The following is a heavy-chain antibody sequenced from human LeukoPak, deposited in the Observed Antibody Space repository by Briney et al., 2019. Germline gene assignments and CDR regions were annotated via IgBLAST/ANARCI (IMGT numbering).Heavy chain of an antibody. CDR1: GGSIGSGGFS. V-gene: IGHV4-30-2*01. D-gene: IGHD5-12*01. CDR3: ARGLYPDILGRHFDY. J-gene: IGHJ4*02. CDR2: IYHSGIT. Sequence: SQTLSLTCAVSGGSIGSGGFSWSWIRLPPGKGLECIGYIYHSGITYYNPSLKSRVTISVDTSKNQFSLKLSSVTAADTAVYYCARGLYPDILGRHFDYWGRGTLVTVSS.